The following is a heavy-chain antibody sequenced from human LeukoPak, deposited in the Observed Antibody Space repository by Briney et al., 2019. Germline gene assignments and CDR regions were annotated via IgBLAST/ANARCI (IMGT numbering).Heavy chain of an antibody. D-gene: IGHD2-15*01. CDR1: GFTFSDYY. CDR2: ISSSSSTI. V-gene: IGHV3-11*01. Sequence: GGSLRLSCAASGFTFSDYYMIWIRQAPGKGLEWVSYISSSSSTIYYADSVKGRFTISRDNAKNSLYLQMNSLRAEDTAVYYCASLSEYCSAGSCYLGWFDPWGQGTLVTVSS. J-gene: IGHJ5*02. CDR3: ASLSEYCSAGSCYLGWFDP.